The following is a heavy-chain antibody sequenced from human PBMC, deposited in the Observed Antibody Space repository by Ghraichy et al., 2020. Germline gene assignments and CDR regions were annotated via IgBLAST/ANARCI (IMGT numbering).Heavy chain of an antibody. Sequence: GESLNISCAASGFTFSSYWMSWVRQAPGKGLEWVANIKQDGSEKYYVDSVKGRFTISRDNAKNSLYLQMNSLRAEDTAVYYCARGGGPRKRGMDVWGQGTTVTVSS. CDR3: ARGGGPRKRGMDV. J-gene: IGHJ6*02. V-gene: IGHV3-7*01. CDR2: IKQDGSEK. CDR1: GFTFSSYW. D-gene: IGHD3-16*01.